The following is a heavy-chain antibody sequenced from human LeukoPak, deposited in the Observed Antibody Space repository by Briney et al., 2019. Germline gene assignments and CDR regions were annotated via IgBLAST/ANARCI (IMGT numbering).Heavy chain of an antibody. J-gene: IGHJ4*02. Sequence: SETLSLTCAVYGGSFSGYFWMWIRQPPGKGLEWIGEINHSGRTTNSPSLKSRVTMSVDTSKNQFSLKLTSVTAADTAVYYCARGEPTGKFDYWGQGTLVTVSS. CDR1: GGSFSGYF. D-gene: IGHD1-1*01. V-gene: IGHV4-34*01. CDR3: ARGEPTGKFDY. CDR2: INHSGRT.